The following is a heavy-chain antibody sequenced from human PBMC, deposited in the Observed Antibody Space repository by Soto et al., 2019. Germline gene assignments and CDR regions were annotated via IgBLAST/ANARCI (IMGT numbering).Heavy chain of an antibody. CDR3: ARSDGRY. J-gene: IGHJ4*02. V-gene: IGHV4-59*01. CDR2: IYYSGST. CDR1: GGSISSYY. Sequence: QVQLQESGPGLVKPSETLSLTCTVSGGSISSYYWSWIRQPPGKGLEWIGYIYYSGSTNYNPSLKSRVTISVDTSKNQCSLKLSSVTAADPAVYYCARSDGRYWGQGTLVTVSS.